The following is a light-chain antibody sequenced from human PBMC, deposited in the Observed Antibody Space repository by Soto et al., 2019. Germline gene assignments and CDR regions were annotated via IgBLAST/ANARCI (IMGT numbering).Light chain of an antibody. CDR1: SGDVGGYNY. J-gene: IGLJ1*01. CDR3: SSYTSSSTRV. CDR2: DVS. Sequence: QSALTQPASVSGSPGQSITISCTGTSGDVGGYNYVSWYQQHPGKAPKLMIYDVSNRPSGVSNRFSGSKSGNTASLSISGLQAEDEADYYCSSYTSSSTRVSGTGTKVTVL. V-gene: IGLV2-14*01.